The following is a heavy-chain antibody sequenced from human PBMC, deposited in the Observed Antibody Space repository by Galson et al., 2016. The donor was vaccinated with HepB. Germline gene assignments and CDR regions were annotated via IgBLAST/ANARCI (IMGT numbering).Heavy chain of an antibody. CDR1: GFSLTTDTVG. CDR2: IYWDDEK. J-gene: IGHJ4*02. D-gene: IGHD3-10*02. Sequence: PALVKPTQTLTLTCTFSGFSLTTDTVGVGWIRQPPGKALEWLALIYWDDEKRYSPSLNSRLTITKDTSRNLVVLTMTNMDPVDTATYYCAHGGINMFLAYWGQGTLVTVSA. CDR3: AHGGINMFLAY. V-gene: IGHV2-5*02.